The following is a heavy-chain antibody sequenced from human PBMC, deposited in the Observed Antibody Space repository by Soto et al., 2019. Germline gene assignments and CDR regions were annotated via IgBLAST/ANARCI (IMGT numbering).Heavy chain of an antibody. CDR1: GGSISSYD. Sequence: QVQLQESGPGLVKPSETLSLTCTVSGGSISSYDWSWIRQPPGKGLEWIGYIYYSGSTNYNPSLKSRVTISVATSKNRFTLKLSSVTAADTAVYYCARDRADLGYCSGGSCYIFDYWGQGTLVTVSS. CDR3: ARDRADLGYCSGGSCYIFDY. D-gene: IGHD2-15*01. CDR2: IYYSGST. J-gene: IGHJ4*02. V-gene: IGHV4-59*01.